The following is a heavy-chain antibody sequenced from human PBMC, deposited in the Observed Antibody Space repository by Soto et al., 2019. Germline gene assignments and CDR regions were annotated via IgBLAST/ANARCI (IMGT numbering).Heavy chain of an antibody. CDR1: GLTFSSYS. J-gene: IGHJ6*02. CDR3: ARVIGYYGMDV. Sequence: GRSLRLSCAASGLTFSSYSMNWVRQAPGKGLEWVSSISSSSSYIYYADSVKGRFTISRDNAKNSLYLQMNSLRAEDTAVYYCARVIGYYGMDVWGQGTTVTVSS. CDR2: ISSSSSYI. V-gene: IGHV3-21*01.